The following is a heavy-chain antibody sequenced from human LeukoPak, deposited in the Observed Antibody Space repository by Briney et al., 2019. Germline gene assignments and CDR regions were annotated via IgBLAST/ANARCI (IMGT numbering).Heavy chain of an antibody. D-gene: IGHD3-10*01. CDR2: IYYSGST. Sequence: SQTLSLTCTVSGGSISSGGYYWSWIRQHPGKGLEWIGYIYYSGSTYYNPSLKSRVTISVDTSKNQFSLKLSSVTAADTAVYYCARFNHGSGSYLWFDPWGQGTLVTVSS. CDR3: ARFNHGSGSYLWFDP. V-gene: IGHV4-31*03. CDR1: GGSISSGGYY. J-gene: IGHJ5*02.